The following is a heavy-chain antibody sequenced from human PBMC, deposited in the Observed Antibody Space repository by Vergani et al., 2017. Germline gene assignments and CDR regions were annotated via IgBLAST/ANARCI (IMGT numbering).Heavy chain of an antibody. J-gene: IGHJ6*02. Sequence: QVQLQESGPGLVKPSETLTLTCDVSDSSIMTNPYWGWFRQSPGKGLEWIGCIHHSGDTHYNSSLKSRVSISIVSSSKFSLSLTSVTAADTAIYYCARHRGSVGFFPSSYFYGMDVLGRGTTVTVSS. V-gene: IGHV4-38-2*01. CDR2: IHHSGDT. D-gene: IGHD3-9*01. CDR3: ARHRGSVGFFPSSYFYGMDV. CDR1: DSSIMTNPY.